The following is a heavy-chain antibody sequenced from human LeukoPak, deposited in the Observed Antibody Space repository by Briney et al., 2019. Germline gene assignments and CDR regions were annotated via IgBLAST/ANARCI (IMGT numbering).Heavy chain of an antibody. Sequence: GGSLRLFCAASGFTFSSYAMSWVRQAPGKGLEWVSAISGSGGSTYYADSVKGRFTISRDNSKNTLYLQMNSLRAEDTAVYYCAKDRDGDYQKIDYWGQGTLVTVSS. V-gene: IGHV3-23*01. CDR2: ISGSGGST. CDR3: AKDRDGDYQKIDY. J-gene: IGHJ4*02. CDR1: GFTFSSYA. D-gene: IGHD4-17*01.